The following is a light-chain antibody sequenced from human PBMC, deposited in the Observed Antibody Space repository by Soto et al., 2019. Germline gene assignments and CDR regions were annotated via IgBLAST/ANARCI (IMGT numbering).Light chain of an antibody. V-gene: IGLV6-57*01. J-gene: IGLJ2*01. CDR2: EDD. CDR3: QSYDNTLLV. CDR1: TGSIASSY. Sequence: NFMLTQPHSVSESPGKTVTISCTRSTGSIASSYVQWYLMRPGSSPTTVIYEDDQRTAGVPDRFSGSVDTSSNSASLTISGLETEDEADYFWQSYDNTLLVFGGGTKLTVL.